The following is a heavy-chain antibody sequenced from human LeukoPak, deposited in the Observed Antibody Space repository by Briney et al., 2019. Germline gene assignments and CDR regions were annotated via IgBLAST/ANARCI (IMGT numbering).Heavy chain of an antibody. CDR1: GGSISSSSYY. Sequence: SETLSLTCTVSGGSISSSSYYWGWIRQPPGKGLEWIGSIYYSGSTNYNPSLKSRVTISVDTSKNQFSLKLSSVTAADTAVYYCARHRYSGSYWGAYDAFDIWGQGTMVTVSS. D-gene: IGHD1-26*01. CDR3: ARHRYSGSYWGAYDAFDI. CDR2: IYYSGST. V-gene: IGHV4-39*01. J-gene: IGHJ3*02.